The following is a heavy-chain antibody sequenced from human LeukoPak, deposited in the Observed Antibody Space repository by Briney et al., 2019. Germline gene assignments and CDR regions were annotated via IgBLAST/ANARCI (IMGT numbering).Heavy chain of an antibody. CDR3: ARGRSSSPDY. V-gene: IGHV4-30-2*01. CDR2: IYHSGST. Sequence: SQTLSLTCAVSGGSISSGDFSWSWIRQPPGKGLEWIGYIYHSGSTYYNPSLKSRVTISVDRSKNQFSLKLSSVTAADTAVYYCARGRSSSPDYWGQGTLVTVSS. CDR1: GGSISSGDFS. J-gene: IGHJ4*02. D-gene: IGHD6-13*01.